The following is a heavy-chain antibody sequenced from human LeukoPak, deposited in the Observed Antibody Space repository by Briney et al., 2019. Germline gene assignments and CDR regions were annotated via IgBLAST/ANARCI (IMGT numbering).Heavy chain of an antibody. Sequence: SVKVSCKASGGTFGSYAISWVRQAPGQGLEWMGGIIPIFGTANYAQKFQGRVTITADESTSTAYMELTSLRSEDTAVYYCARAPDSFGSGSFQTLYYYYYMGVWGKGTTVTVSS. CDR2: IIPIFGTA. J-gene: IGHJ6*03. CDR3: ARAPDSFGSGSFQTLYYYYYMGV. D-gene: IGHD3-10*01. V-gene: IGHV1-69*13. CDR1: GGTFGSYA.